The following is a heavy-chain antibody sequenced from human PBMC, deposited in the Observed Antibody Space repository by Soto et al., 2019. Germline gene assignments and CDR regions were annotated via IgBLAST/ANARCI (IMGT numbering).Heavy chain of an antibody. V-gene: IGHV3-23*01. D-gene: IGHD1-26*01. J-gene: IGHJ4*02. CDR2: ISGSGGST. CDR3: AQGVGRPDYFDY. Sequence: ESGGGLVQPGGSLRLSCAASGFTFSSYAMSWVRQAPGKGLEWVSAISGSGGSTYYADSVKGRFTISRDNSKNTLYLQMNSLRAEDTAVYYCAQGVGRPDYFDYWGQGTLVTVSS. CDR1: GFTFSSYA.